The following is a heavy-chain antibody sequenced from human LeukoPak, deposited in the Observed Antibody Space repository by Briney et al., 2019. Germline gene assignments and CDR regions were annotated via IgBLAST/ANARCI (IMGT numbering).Heavy chain of an antibody. D-gene: IGHD6-19*01. V-gene: IGHV3-7*03. CDR2: IKQDGSEK. J-gene: IGHJ4*02. CDR1: GFTFSNYW. CDR3: ARVAGTKCFDY. Sequence: GGSLRLSCVASGFTFSNYWMSWVRQAPGKGLEWVANIKQDGSEKYYVDSVKGRFTISRDSAKNSLYLQMNSLRAEDTAIYYCARVAGTKCFDYWGQGTLVTVSS.